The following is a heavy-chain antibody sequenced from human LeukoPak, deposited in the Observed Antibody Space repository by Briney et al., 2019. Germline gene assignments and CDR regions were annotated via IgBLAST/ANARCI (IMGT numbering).Heavy chain of an antibody. CDR3: AREGSSDHPFDI. Sequence: GGSLRLSCAASGFTFSSYSMNWVRQAPGKGLEWVSSISSSSSYIYYADSVKGRFTISRDNAKNSLYLQMNSLRAEDTAVYYCAREGSSDHPFDIWGQGTMVTVSS. V-gene: IGHV3-21*01. CDR1: GFTFSSYS. D-gene: IGHD2-2*01. CDR2: ISSSSSYI. J-gene: IGHJ3*02.